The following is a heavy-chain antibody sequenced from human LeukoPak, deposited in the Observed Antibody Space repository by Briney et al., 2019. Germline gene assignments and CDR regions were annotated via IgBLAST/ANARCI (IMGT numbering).Heavy chain of an antibody. Sequence: GESLKISCKGSGYSFTSYWIGWVRQMPGKGLEWMGVIYPGDSNIRYSPSFQGQVTISADKSITTAYLQWSSLKASDTAMYYRARRPDRVGDAFDIWGQGTMVTVSS. CDR2: IYPGDSNI. CDR3: ARRPDRVGDAFDI. V-gene: IGHV5-51*01. J-gene: IGHJ3*02. D-gene: IGHD2-15*01. CDR1: GYSFTSYW.